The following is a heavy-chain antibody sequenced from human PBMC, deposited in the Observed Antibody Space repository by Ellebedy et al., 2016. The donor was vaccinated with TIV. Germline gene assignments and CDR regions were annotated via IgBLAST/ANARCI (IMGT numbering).Heavy chain of an antibody. CDR3: ARGSRRWYFDL. V-gene: IGHV4-39*07. J-gene: IGHJ2*01. Sequence: SETLSLTXTVSGGSISSSSYYWGWIRQPPGKGLEWIGSIYYSGSTYYNPSLKSRVTISVDTSKNQFSLKLSSVTAADTAVYYCARGSRRWYFDLWGRGTLVTVSS. CDR2: IYYSGST. CDR1: GGSISSSSYY. D-gene: IGHD1-26*01.